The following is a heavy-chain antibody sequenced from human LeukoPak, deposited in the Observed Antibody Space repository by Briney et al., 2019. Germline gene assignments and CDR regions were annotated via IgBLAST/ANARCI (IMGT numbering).Heavy chain of an antibody. V-gene: IGHV5-51*01. CDR3: ARDWYFDL. Sequence: GESLKISCQISGYILTRNWIGWVRQVPGKGLEWMGLVYPGDYSDTKYSPSFQGQVTFSVDKSISTAYLQWSSLKASDTAMYYCARDWYFDLWGRGTLVTVSS. J-gene: IGHJ2*01. CDR2: VYPGDYSDT. CDR1: GYILTRNW.